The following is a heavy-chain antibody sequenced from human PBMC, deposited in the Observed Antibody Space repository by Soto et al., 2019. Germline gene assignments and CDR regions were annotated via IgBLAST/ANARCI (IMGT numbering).Heavy chain of an antibody. J-gene: IGHJ5*02. D-gene: IGHD2-2*01. V-gene: IGHV3-23*01. CDR2: ISDSGTT. CDR3: AKGGEGSCSRTSCLYFSDS. Sequence: EVQLLDSGGGLVQPGGSLRLSCAASGFTFRTYAMSWVRQAPGKGLEWVSNISDSGTTYYANSVKGRFTISRDNSRNTLDLKMNSLRVEDTAFYYCAKGGEGSCSRTSCLYFSDSWGQGTLVTVSS. CDR1: GFTFRTYA.